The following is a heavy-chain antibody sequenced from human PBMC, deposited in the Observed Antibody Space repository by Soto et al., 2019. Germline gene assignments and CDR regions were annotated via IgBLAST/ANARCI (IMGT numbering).Heavy chain of an antibody. D-gene: IGHD1-26*01. J-gene: IGHJ6*02. Sequence: ASLKVSCKASGYTFTGHYIHWVRQAPEQGLEWMGGINPNTGGSNYAEKFQGRILMTRDTSIFTTHMRLNRLTSDDTAVYYCARDLIVDGPDNYGMDVWGQGTPVTVSS. V-gene: IGHV1-2*02. CDR3: ARDLIVDGPDNYGMDV. CDR2: INPNTGGS. CDR1: GYTFTGHY.